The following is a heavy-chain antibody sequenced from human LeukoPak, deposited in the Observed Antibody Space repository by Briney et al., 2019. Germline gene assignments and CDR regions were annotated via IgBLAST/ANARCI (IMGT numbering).Heavy chain of an antibody. CDR1: GSTFSSYA. CDR3: VKCGYSYAVPLLDY. V-gene: IGHV3-64D*06. Sequence: GGSLRPSCSASGSTFSSYAMHWVRQAPGKGLEYVSAISSNGGSTYYADSVKGRFTISRDNSKNTLYLQMSSLRAEDTAVYYCVKCGYSYAVPLLDYWGQGTLVTVSS. CDR2: ISSNGGST. J-gene: IGHJ4*02. D-gene: IGHD5-18*01.